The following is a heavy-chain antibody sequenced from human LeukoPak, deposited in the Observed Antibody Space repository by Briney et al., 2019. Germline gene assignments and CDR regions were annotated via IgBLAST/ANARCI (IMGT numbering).Heavy chain of an antibody. D-gene: IGHD3-22*01. J-gene: IGHJ4*02. CDR3: AKDGYDYDSSYSYFDY. CDR2: ISVSGLST. Sequence: GGSLRLSCAASGFTFSTYAMSWVRQAPGQGLEWVSTISVSGLSTYHADSVKGRFTISIDNSKNTLYLQMNTLRDEDTAVYYCAKDGYDYDSSYSYFDYWGQGTLVTVSS. CDR1: GFTFSTYA. V-gene: IGHV3-23*01.